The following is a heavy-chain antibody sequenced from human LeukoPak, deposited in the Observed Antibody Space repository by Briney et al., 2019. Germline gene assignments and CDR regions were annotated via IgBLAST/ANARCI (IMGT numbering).Heavy chain of an antibody. CDR1: GFTFSSYG. CDR2: ISGSGGST. Sequence: GGSLRLSCAASGFTFSSYGMSWVRQAPGKGLEWVSAISGSGGSTYYADSVKGRFTISRDNSKNTLYLQMNSLRAEDTAVYFCATLGDYVAFDIWGQGTMVTVSS. D-gene: IGHD4-17*01. V-gene: IGHV3-23*01. J-gene: IGHJ3*02. CDR3: ATLGDYVAFDI.